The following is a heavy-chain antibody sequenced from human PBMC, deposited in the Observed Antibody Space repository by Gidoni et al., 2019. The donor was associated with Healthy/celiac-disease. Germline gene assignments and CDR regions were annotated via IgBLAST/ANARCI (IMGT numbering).Heavy chain of an antibody. CDR3: ARHGALRVPATSHFDY. Sequence: VQLVQSGAEVRKHGESLKISCKGSGYRLSSYRTGWVRQTPGKGLEWMGIIYPGDSDTRYSPSVQGQVTISAEKSISTAYLQWSSLKASDTARYYCARHGALRVPATSHFDYWGQGTLVTVSS. CDR1: GYRLSSYR. D-gene: IGHD2-2*01. CDR2: IYPGDSDT. J-gene: IGHJ4*02. V-gene: IGHV5-51*01.